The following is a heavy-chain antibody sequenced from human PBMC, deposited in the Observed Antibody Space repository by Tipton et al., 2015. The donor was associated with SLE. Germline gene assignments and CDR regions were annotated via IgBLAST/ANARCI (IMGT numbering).Heavy chain of an antibody. CDR3: ARAGSGWELGHYYYYMDV. D-gene: IGHD1-26*01. J-gene: IGHJ6*03. V-gene: IGHV4-4*08. Sequence: TLSLTCTVSGGSIRSYYWSWIRQPPGKGLEWIGRIYTTGTTNYNPSLKSRVTISLDTSKNQFSLRLSSVTAADTAVYYCARAGSGWELGHYYYYMDVWGKGTTVTVSS. CDR2: IYTTGTT. CDR1: GGSIRSYY.